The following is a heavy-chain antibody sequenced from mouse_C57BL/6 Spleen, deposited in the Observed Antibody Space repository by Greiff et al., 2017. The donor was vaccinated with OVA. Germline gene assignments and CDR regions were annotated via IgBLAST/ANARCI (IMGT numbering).Heavy chain of an antibody. J-gene: IGHJ3*01. CDR2: IRLKSDNYAT. V-gene: IGHV6-3*01. Sequence: EVKLVESGGGLVQPGGSMKLSCVASGFTFSNYWMNWVRQSPEKGLEWVAQIRLKSDNYATHYAESVKGRFTISRDASKSIVYLQINNLRAEDTGIYYCTLLDSSGPPFAYWGQGTLVTVSA. D-gene: IGHD3-2*01. CDR1: GFTFSNYW. CDR3: TLLDSSGPPFAY.